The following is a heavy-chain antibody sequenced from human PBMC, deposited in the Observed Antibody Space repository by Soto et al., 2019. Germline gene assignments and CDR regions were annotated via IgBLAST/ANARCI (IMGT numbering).Heavy chain of an antibody. CDR2: INHSGGT. Sequence: QVQLQQWGAGLLQTSEPLSLTCAAYGRSFSGYYWSWIRQPPGKGLEWIGEINHSGGTNYNPSLKSRVTISVDTSKNQVSLKLSSVTAADTAVFYFARLRWEQPWVFDYWGQGTLVTVSS. V-gene: IGHV4-34*02. CDR1: GRSFSGYY. CDR3: ARLRWEQPWVFDY. J-gene: IGHJ4*02. D-gene: IGHD1-26*01.